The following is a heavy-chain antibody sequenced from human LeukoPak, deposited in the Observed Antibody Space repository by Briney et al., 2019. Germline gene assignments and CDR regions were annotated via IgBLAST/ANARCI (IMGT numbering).Heavy chain of an antibody. CDR3: ARRGSSWTVEY. D-gene: IGHD6-13*01. Sequence: SGGSLRLSCAASGFTFSSYEMNWVRQAPGKGLEWVSYISSSGSTIYYADSVKGRFTISRDNAKNSLYLQMNSLRAEDTAVYYCARRGSSWTVEYWGQGTLVTVSS. CDR2: ISSSGSTI. V-gene: IGHV3-48*03. CDR1: GFTFSSYE. J-gene: IGHJ4*02.